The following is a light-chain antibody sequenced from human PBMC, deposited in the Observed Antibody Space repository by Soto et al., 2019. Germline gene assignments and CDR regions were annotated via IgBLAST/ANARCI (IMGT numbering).Light chain of an antibody. CDR3: QSYDSRLSVV. CDR2: DTT. CDR1: SSNIEAGYD. V-gene: IGLV1-40*01. Sequence: QSVLTQPPSVSGAPGQRGTISCTGSSSNIEAGYDVHWYQHLPGTAPKLLIYDTTNPPSGVPDRFSGSKSGTSASLAITGLQAEDEADYYCQSYDSRLSVVFGGGTKVTVL. J-gene: IGLJ2*01.